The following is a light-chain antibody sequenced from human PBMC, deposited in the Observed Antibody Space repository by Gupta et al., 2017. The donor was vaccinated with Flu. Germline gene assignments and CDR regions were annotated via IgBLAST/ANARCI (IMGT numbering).Light chain of an antibody. Sequence: DLPLTQSPSLLSASVGDRVTITCRAGEGIGDFLAWYQQKPGKAPKLLIFAASTLESGVPSRFSGSGSGTELTLTINNLQPEDFATYYCQQRNNYPLTFGGGTKVEV. J-gene: IGKJ4*01. CDR2: AAS. CDR3: QQRNNYPLT. V-gene: IGKV1-9*01. CDR1: EGIGDF.